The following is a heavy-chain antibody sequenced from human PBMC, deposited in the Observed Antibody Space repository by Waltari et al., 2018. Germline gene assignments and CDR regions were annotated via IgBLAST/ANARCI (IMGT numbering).Heavy chain of an antibody. CDR2: IKQDASEK. J-gene: IGHJ4*01. CDR3: AASVGVAPNY. V-gene: IGHV3-7*01. Sequence: EVQLVESGGGLVQPGGSLSLSCSSSGFTLNNYWMTWVGQAPGKGLEWVANIKQDASEKYYVDSVKGRFTISRDNTKNSLYLQMNSLRAEDTAVYYCAASVGVAPNYWGHGTLVTVSS. CDR1: GFTLNNYW. D-gene: IGHD6-19*01.